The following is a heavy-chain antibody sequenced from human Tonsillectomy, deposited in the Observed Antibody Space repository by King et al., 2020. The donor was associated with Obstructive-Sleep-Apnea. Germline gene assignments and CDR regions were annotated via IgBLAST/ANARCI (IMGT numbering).Heavy chain of an antibody. CDR3: ARDLGHYDSSGYHPGAFDI. J-gene: IGHJ3*02. CDR1: GGSISGGGYS. Sequence: QLQLQESGSGLVKPSQTLSLTCDVSGGSISGGGYSWSWIRQPPGKGLEWIAYISQSGFTSYAPSLTSRLTISLDRSKNQFSLKVTSVTAADTAVYYCARDLGHYDSSGYHPGAFDIWGQGTMVTVSS. CDR2: ISQSGFT. D-gene: IGHD3-22*01. V-gene: IGHV4-30-2*01.